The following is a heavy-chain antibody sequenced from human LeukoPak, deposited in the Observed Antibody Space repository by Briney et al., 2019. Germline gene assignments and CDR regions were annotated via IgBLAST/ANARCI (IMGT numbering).Heavy chain of an antibody. V-gene: IGHV4-34*01. J-gene: IGHJ4*02. CDR3: ARGRDAFWSGDRLIDH. Sequence: PSETLSLTCAVYGGSFSGYYWSWLRQPPGKGLEWIGEINHSGSTNYNPSLRSRVTISVDTSKNQFSLKLSSVTAADTAVYYCARGRDAFWSGDRLIDHWGQGTLVTVPS. CDR2: INHSGST. CDR1: GGSFSGYY. D-gene: IGHD3-3*01.